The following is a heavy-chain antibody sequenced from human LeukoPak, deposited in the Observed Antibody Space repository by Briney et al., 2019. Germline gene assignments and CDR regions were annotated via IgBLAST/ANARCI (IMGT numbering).Heavy chain of an antibody. Sequence: PGGSLRLSCAASGFTFSNYWMNWVRQAPGTGLEWVANIQQDGREKYYVDSVKGRFTISRDNAMNSLYLQMNSLRAEDTAVYYCARGRGAAVWGQGTTVTVSS. D-gene: IGHD2-15*01. CDR3: ARGRGAAV. CDR1: GFTFSNYW. V-gene: IGHV3-7*01. J-gene: IGHJ6*02. CDR2: IQQDGREK.